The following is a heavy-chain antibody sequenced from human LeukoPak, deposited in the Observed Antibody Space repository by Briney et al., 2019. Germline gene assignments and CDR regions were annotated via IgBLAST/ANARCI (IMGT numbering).Heavy chain of an antibody. CDR3: AKIRLRDIVVVPAAFDY. Sequence: GGSLRLSCAASGFPFSSYAMSWVRQAPGKGLEWVSAISGSGGSTYYADSVKGRFTISRDNSKNTLYLQMNSLRAEDTAVYYCAKIRLRDIVVVPAAFDYWGQGTLVTVSS. CDR2: ISGSGGST. J-gene: IGHJ4*02. CDR1: GFPFSSYA. D-gene: IGHD2-2*01. V-gene: IGHV3-23*01.